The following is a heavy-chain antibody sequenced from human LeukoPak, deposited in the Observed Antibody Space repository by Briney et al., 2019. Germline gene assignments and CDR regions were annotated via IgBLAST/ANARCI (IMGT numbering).Heavy chain of an antibody. CDR2: MYNSGSA. V-gene: IGHV4-59*01. D-gene: IGHD6-19*01. CDR1: GGSISSYY. CDR3: AREGSSGPLDY. Sequence: PPETLSLTCTVSGGSISSYYWSWIRQPPGKGLEWMGYMYNSGSANYNPSLKSRVTISVDTSKNQFSLKLSSVTAADTAVYYCAREGSSGPLDYWGQGTLVTVSS. J-gene: IGHJ4*02.